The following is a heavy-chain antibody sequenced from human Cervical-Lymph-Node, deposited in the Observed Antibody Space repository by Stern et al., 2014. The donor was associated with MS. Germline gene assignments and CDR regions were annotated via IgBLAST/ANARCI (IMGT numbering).Heavy chain of an antibody. J-gene: IGHJ4*02. V-gene: IGHV3-21*01. Sequence: EVQLVESGGGLVRPGGSLRLSCVGSGFTFNKYTMNWVRQAPGKGLEWVSSITSNSSHVYYADSVKGRFAVSRDDAKKSVYLQMKSLRAEDTAVYYCARDQLSYYDSSGYPGPLDYWGQGTLVTVSS. D-gene: IGHD3-22*01. CDR2: ITSNSSHV. CDR3: ARDQLSYYDSSGYPGPLDY. CDR1: GFTFNKYT.